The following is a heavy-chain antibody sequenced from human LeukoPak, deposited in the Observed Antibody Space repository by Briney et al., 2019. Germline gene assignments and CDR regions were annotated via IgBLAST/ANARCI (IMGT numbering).Heavy chain of an antibody. CDR1: GASISSYY. V-gene: IGHV4-59*08. CDR3: ARHDYLASGGYYIVFDY. CDR2: IYYSGST. Sequence: SETLSLTCTVSGASISSYYWSWIRQPPGKGLEWIGHIYYSGSTTYSPSLKSRVTTSVDTTKKQLSLMLSSVTAADTAVYYCARHDYLASGGYYIVFDYWGQGTLVTVSS. D-gene: IGHD3-10*01. J-gene: IGHJ4*02.